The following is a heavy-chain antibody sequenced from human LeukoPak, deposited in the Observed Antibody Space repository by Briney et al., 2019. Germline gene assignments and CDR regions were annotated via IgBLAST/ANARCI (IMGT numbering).Heavy chain of an antibody. D-gene: IGHD3-22*01. CDR1: GGSFSGHY. V-gene: IGHV4-34*01. Sequence: SETLSLTCAVYGGSFSGHYWNWIRQPPGKGLEWIGEINQSGSTNYNPALESRVTISVDTSKNQFSLKLSSVTAADTAVYYCARAQLVVVIRDAFDIWGQGTMVTVSS. CDR2: INQSGST. CDR3: ARAQLVVVIRDAFDI. J-gene: IGHJ3*02.